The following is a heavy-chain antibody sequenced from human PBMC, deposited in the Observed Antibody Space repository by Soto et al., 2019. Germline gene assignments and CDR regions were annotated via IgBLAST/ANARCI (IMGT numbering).Heavy chain of an antibody. V-gene: IGHV4-31*03. J-gene: IGHJ5*02. D-gene: IGHD3-16*01. Sequence: QVQLQESGPGLVKPSQTLSLTCTVSGGSISSGGYYWSWIRQHPGKGLEWIGYIYYSGSTYYNPSRKRRVTLSRDTSKTQFSLNLSSVTAADMAVYYCASVGGIKGFDPWGQGTLFTV. CDR3: ASVGGIKGFDP. CDR2: IYYSGST. CDR1: GGSISSGGYY.